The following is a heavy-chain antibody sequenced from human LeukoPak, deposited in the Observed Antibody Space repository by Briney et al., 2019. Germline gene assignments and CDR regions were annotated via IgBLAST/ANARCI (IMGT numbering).Heavy chain of an antibody. J-gene: IGHJ4*02. Sequence: ASVKVSCKAYGYTFTGYYMHWVRQAPGQGLEWMGRINPNSGGTNYAQKFQGRVTMTRDTSISTAYMELSRLRSDDTAVYYCASSTQYYYDSSGQYYFDYWGQGTLVTVSS. CDR2: INPNSGGT. CDR3: ASSTQYYYDSSGQYYFDY. CDR1: GYTFTGYY. D-gene: IGHD3-22*01. V-gene: IGHV1-2*06.